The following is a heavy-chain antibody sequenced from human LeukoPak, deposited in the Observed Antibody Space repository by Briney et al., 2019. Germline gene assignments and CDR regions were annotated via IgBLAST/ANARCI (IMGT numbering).Heavy chain of an antibody. J-gene: IGHJ4*02. CDR2: IYTSGST. CDR3: ASCRYDSSGSLDY. D-gene: IGHD3-22*01. V-gene: IGHV4-61*02. CDR1: GGSISSGSYY. Sequence: PSETLSLTCTVSGGSISSGSYYWSWIRQPAGKGLEWIGRIYTSGSTNYNPSLKSRVTISVDTSKNQFSLKLSSVTAADTAVYYCASCRYDSSGSLDYWGQGTLVTVSS.